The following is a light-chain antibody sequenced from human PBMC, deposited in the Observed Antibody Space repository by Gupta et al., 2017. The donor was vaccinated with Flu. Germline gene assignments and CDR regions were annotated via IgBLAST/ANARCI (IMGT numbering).Light chain of an antibody. J-gene: IGKJ2*01. CDR1: QNINSW. CDR2: KAS. Sequence: DIQMTQSPSTLSASVGDRVSITCRASQNINSWLAWYQQKPGRAPKLLLYKASKVGSAVLSRFSGSRSSRAFSLTIISRLPPDFVTYYCCRENDYSRTFGEGTKVEIK. V-gene: IGKV1-5*03. CDR3: CRENDYSRT.